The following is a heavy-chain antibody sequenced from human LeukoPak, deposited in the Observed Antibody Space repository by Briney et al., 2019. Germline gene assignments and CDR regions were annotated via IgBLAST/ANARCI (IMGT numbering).Heavy chain of an antibody. CDR2: IYYSGST. CDR3: ARESSGWYDQYFQH. D-gene: IGHD6-19*01. V-gene: IGHV4-59*01. Sequence: SETLPLTCTVSGGSISSYDWSWIRQPPGKGLEWIGYIYYSGSTNYNPSLKSRVTISVDTSKNQFSLKLSSVTAADTAVYYCARESSGWYDQYFQHWGQGTLVTVSS. CDR1: GGSISSYD. J-gene: IGHJ1*01.